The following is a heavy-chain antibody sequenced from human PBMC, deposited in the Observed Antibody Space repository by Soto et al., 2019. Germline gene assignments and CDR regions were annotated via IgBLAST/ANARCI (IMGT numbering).Heavy chain of an antibody. V-gene: IGHV1-8*01. J-gene: IGHJ6*03. Sequence: GASVKVSCKASGYTFTSYDINWVLQATGQGLEWMGWMNPNSGNTGYAQKFQGRVTMTRNTSISTAYMELRSLRSEDTAVYYCASTGSAPAPVYDFWSGYYYYYYYYMDVWGKGTTVTVSS. CDR2: MNPNSGNT. D-gene: IGHD3-3*01. CDR1: GYTFTSYD. CDR3: ASTGSAPAPVYDFWSGYYYYYYYYMDV.